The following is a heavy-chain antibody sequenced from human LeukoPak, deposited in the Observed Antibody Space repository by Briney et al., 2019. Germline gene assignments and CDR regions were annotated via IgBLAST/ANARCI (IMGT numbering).Heavy chain of an antibody. CDR1: GFTFSSYA. Sequence: GGSLRLSCAASGFTFSSYAMHWVRQAPGKGLEWVAVISYDGSNKYYADSVKGRFTISRDNSKNTLYLQMNSLRAEDTAVYYCVKEISDYYGMDVWGQGTTVTVSS. D-gene: IGHD2/OR15-2a*01. J-gene: IGHJ6*02. V-gene: IGHV3-30*04. CDR3: VKEISDYYGMDV. CDR2: ISYDGSNK.